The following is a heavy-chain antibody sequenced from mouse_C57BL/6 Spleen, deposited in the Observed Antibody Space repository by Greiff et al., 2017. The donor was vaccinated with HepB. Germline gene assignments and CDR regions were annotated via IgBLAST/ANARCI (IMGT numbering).Heavy chain of an antibody. J-gene: IGHJ4*01. CDR1: GYTFTSYW. V-gene: IGHV1-55*01. CDR2: IYPGSGST. D-gene: IGHD1-1*01. Sequence: VQLQQPGAELVKPGASVKMSCKASGYTFTSYWITWVKQRPGQGLEWIGDIYPGSGSTNYNEKFKSKATLTVDTSSSPAYMQLSSLTSEDSAVYYWARRPYGSSYVDYAMDYWGQGTSVTVSS. CDR3: ARRPYGSSYVDYAMDY.